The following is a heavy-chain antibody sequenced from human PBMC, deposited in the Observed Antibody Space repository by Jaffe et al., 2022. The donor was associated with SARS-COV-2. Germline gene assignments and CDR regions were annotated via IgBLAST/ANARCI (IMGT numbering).Heavy chain of an antibody. D-gene: IGHD6-25*01. CDR3: ARDGAAAGHDVFDI. CDR1: GYTFTSYP. J-gene: IGHJ3*02. CDR2: VIPNTGNP. Sequence: QVQLVQSAYELKKPGASVKISCKTSGYTFTSYPINWVRQAPGQGLEWVGWVIPNTGNPTYAQGFTGRFVFSVDTSASTAYLQISGLKAEDTALYYCARDGAAAGHDVFDIWGQGTMLTVSS. V-gene: IGHV7-4-1*02.